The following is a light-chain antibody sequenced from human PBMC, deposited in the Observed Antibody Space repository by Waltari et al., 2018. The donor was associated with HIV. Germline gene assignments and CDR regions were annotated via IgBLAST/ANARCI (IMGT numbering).Light chain of an antibody. Sequence: QTVVTQEPSFSVSPGGTVTLTCGLSSGSVYTSYHPSLYQQTPGQAPPTLIYSTNTRSSGVPDRFSGSILGNKAALTITGAQADDESDYYCVLYMDSGVVFGGGTKLTVL. CDR1: SGSVYTSYH. J-gene: IGLJ2*01. CDR3: VLYMDSGVV. V-gene: IGLV8-61*01. CDR2: STN.